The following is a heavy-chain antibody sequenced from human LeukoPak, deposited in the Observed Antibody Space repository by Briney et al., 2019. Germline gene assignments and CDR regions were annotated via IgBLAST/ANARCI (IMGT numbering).Heavy chain of an antibody. CDR3: ASPLGSNSSSFAFHI. Sequence: PGGSLRLSCAASGFTVSSNYMSWVRQAPGKGLERVSVIYSCGSTYYADSVKARFTISRDNSKNTLYLQMNSLRAEDTAVYYCASPLGSNSSSFAFHIWGQGTMVTVSS. CDR2: IYSCGST. V-gene: IGHV3-66*02. CDR1: GFTVSSNY. J-gene: IGHJ3*02. D-gene: IGHD6-13*01.